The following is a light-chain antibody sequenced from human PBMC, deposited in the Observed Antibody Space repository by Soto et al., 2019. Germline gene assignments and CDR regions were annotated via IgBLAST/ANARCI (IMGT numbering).Light chain of an antibody. V-gene: IGKV3-15*01. CDR1: QSVRSD. CDR2: DAS. CDR3: QQYHNWPQT. Sequence: EIVLTQSPATLSVSPGERATLSCRASQSVRSDLAWYQQKPGQAPRLLISDASTRATGIPARFSGSGSGTEFTLTISSLQSEDFAVYYCQQYHNWPQTFGQGTKVEIK. J-gene: IGKJ1*01.